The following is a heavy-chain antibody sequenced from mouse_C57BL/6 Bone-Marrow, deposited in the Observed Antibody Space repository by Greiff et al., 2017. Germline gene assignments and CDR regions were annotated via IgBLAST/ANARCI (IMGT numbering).Heavy chain of an antibody. V-gene: IGHV5-6*01. CDR2: ISSGGSYT. J-gene: IGHJ4*01. CDR1: GFTFSSYG. CDR3: ARWGVRRTGYYAMDN. D-gene: IGHD2-14*01. Sequence: EVNLVASGGDLVKPGGSLKLSCAASGFTFSSYGMSWVRQTPDKRLEWVATISSGGSYTYYPDSVKGRFTISRDNAKNTLYLQMSSLKSEDTAMYNCARWGVRRTGYYAMDNWGQGTSVTVSS.